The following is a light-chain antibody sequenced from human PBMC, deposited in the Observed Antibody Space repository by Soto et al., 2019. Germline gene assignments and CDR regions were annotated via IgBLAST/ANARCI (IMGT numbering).Light chain of an antibody. J-gene: IGKJ2*01. CDR1: QSVDSSC. Sequence: PGTLCLSPGERATLSCRASQSVDSSCLSWYQHKPGQAPRLLIYATSSRATGIPDRFSGSGSGTDFTLTISRLEPEDFAVYYCQRYGASSFTFGQGTNLEIK. CDR3: QRYGASSFT. CDR2: ATS. V-gene: IGKV3-20*01.